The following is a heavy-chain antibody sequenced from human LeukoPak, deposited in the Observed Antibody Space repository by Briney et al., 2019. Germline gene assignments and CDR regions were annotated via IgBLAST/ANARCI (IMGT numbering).Heavy chain of an antibody. V-gene: IGHV1-69*05. D-gene: IGHD2-15*01. CDR3: AREGRYCSGGSCYESYFDY. J-gene: IGHJ4*02. Sequence: GASVKVFCKASGGTFSSYAISWVRQAPGQGLEWMGGIIPIFGTANYAQKFQGRVTITTDESTSTAYMELSSLRSEDTAVYYCAREGRYCSGGSCYESYFDYWGQGTLVTVSS. CDR1: GGTFSSYA. CDR2: IIPIFGTA.